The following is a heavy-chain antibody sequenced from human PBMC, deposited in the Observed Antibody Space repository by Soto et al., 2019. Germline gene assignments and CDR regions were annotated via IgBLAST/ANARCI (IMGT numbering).Heavy chain of an antibody. CDR3: ARDLPTMDV. CDR1: GYTFTSYG. V-gene: IGHV1-18*01. Sequence: QVQLVQSGAEVKKPGASVKVSCKASGYTFTSYGISWVRQAPGQGLEWMGWIGAYSGNTNYAQKLQGRVTMTTDTSPSTPYMELRSLTSVDTSVYYCARDLPTMDVWGQGTLVTVSS. J-gene: IGHJ6*02. CDR2: IGAYSGNT.